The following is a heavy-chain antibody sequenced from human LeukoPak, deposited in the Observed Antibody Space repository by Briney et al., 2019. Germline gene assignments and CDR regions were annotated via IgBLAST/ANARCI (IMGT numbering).Heavy chain of an antibody. CDR2: MKQDGSEK. Sequence: RTGGSLRLSCAASGFTFSSYWMSWVRQAPGKGLEWVANMKQDGSEKYYVDSVEGRFTISRDNAKNSLYLQMNSLRAEDTAVYYCARDQPRQGFWSGYYYMDVWGKGTTVTVPS. CDR3: ARDQPRQGFWSGYYYMDV. CDR1: GFTFSSYW. J-gene: IGHJ6*03. V-gene: IGHV3-7*01. D-gene: IGHD3-3*01.